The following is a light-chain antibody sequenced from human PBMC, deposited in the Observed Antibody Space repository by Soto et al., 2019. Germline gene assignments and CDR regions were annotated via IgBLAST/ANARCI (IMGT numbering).Light chain of an antibody. CDR2: DAS. CDR1: QTVSSQ. CDR3: QQRSSWPT. J-gene: IGKJ1*01. V-gene: IGKV3-11*01. Sequence: LLTQSPATLSLSPGERATLSCRASQTVSSQLAGYQQQPGQAPRLLIYDASKRATGVRGRFSGSGSGTDFTITISSLQTDDLGVYYCQQRSSWPTFGQGTRVDIK.